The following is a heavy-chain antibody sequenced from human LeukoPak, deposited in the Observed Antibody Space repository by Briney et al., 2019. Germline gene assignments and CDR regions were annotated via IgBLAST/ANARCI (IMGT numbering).Heavy chain of an antibody. CDR2: IHYSGST. D-gene: IGHD3-10*01. J-gene: IGHJ4*02. V-gene: IGHV4-31*03. CDR1: GGSISSGGYY. CDR3: ARVIVLRGRHMDS. Sequence: SETLSLTCTVSGGSISSGGYYWSWIRQHPGKGLEWIGYIHYSGSTYYTASLKSRITISVATSKNQFALKLNSVTATDTAVYYCARVIVLRGRHMDSWGQGTLVTVSS.